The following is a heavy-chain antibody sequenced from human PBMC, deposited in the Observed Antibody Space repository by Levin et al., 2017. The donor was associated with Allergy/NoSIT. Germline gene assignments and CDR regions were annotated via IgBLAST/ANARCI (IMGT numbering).Heavy chain of an antibody. Sequence: TPSETLSLTCAVYGGSFSGYYWSWIRQPPGKGLEWIGEINHSGSTNYNPSLKSRVTISVDTSKNQFSLKLSSVTAADTAVYYCARGKGIAVAGTDWFDPWGQGTLVTVSS. CDR2: INHSGST. CDR1: GGSFSGYY. CDR3: ARGKGIAVAGTDWFDP. D-gene: IGHD6-19*01. V-gene: IGHV4-34*01. J-gene: IGHJ5*02.